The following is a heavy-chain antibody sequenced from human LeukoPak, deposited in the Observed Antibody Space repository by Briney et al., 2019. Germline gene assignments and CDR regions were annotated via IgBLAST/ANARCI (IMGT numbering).Heavy chain of an antibody. Sequence: SETLSLTCTVSGGSISSYYWSWIRQPAGKGLEWIGYIYYSGSTYYNPSLKSRVTISVDTSKNQFSLKLSSVTAADTAVYYCARGNIAAAGTEYYYYGMDVWGQGTTVTVSS. V-gene: IGHV4-59*06. D-gene: IGHD6-13*01. J-gene: IGHJ6*02. CDR2: IYYSGST. CDR1: GGSISSYY. CDR3: ARGNIAAAGTEYYYYGMDV.